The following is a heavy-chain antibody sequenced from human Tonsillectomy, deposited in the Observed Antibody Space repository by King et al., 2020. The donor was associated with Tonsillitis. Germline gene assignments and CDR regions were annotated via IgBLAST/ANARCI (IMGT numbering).Heavy chain of an antibody. CDR1: GGSISSGTYY. J-gene: IGHJ6*02. CDR3: ARVPYDILTGYYNGYYFYGMDV. V-gene: IGHV4-31*03. CDR2: IYYSGST. D-gene: IGHD3-9*01. Sequence: VQLQESGPGLVKPSQTLSLTCTVSGGSISSGTYYWSWIRQHPGKGLEWIGYIYYSGSTYYSSSLKSRVTISVDTSKNQFSLKLSSVTAADTAVYYCARVPYDILTGYYNGYYFYGMDVWGQGTTVTVSS.